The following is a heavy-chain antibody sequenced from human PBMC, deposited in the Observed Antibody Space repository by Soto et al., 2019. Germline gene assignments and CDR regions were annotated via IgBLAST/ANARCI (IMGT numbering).Heavy chain of an antibody. CDR3: ARGGFSGTIFDS. CDR2: IYHSGST. J-gene: IGHJ4*02. CDR1: GVSIISSNW. Sequence: AETLSLTCTVSGVSIISSNWWSSVRHPPGKGLEWIGEIYHSGSTNYNPSLQSRVTISVNQPKHPSSLQLRSVTAGDTAVYYCARGGFSGTIFDSWGQGHLVTVSS. D-gene: IGHD1-26*01. V-gene: IGHV4-4*02.